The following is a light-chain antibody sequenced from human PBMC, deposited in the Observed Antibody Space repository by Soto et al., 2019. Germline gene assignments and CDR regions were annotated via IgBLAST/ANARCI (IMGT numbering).Light chain of an antibody. V-gene: IGLV2-11*01. CDR2: DVS. Sequence: QSALTQPRSVSGSPGQSVTISCTGTSSDVGGYNYVSWYQQHPGKAHKFMIYDVSKRPSGVPDRSSGSKSGNTASLTISGLQAEDEADYYCCSYAGSYTHYVFGTGTQLTVL. CDR3: CSYAGSYTHYV. J-gene: IGLJ1*01. CDR1: SSDVGGYNY.